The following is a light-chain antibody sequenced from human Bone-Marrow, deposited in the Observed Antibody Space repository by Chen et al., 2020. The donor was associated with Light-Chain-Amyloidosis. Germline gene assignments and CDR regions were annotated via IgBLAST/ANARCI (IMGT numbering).Light chain of an antibody. CDR1: SSDVGGYNY. CDR3: TSYTSSNTIL. CDR2: EVS. J-gene: IGLJ2*01. Sequence: QSALTQPASVSGYPGQPITISCTGTSSDVGGYNYVSWYQPSPGKAPKLIIYEVSKRPSVVSNRFSGSKSGNTASLTISGLQAEDETDYYCTSYTSSNTILFGGGTKLTVL. V-gene: IGLV2-14*01.